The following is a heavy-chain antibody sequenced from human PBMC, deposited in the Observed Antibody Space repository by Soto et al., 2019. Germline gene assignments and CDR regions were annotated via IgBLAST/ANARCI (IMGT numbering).Heavy chain of an antibody. Sequence: QVPLVQSGAEMKTPGSSVRVSCKASGGTFGKSVISWVRQAPGQGLEWMGGIIPIFVATHYAQKFQGRVTINADEFTTTAYMGLCSLQSEDTAVYYCARFQVYEFWSGYYIDYWGQGTLVTVSS. CDR2: IIPIFVAT. CDR3: ARFQVYEFWSGYYIDY. J-gene: IGHJ4*02. V-gene: IGHV1-69*01. D-gene: IGHD3-3*01. CDR1: GGTFGKSV.